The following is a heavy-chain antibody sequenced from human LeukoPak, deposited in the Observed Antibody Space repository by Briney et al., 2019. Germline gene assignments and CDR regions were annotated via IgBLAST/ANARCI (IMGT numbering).Heavy chain of an antibody. D-gene: IGHD3-10*01. CDR1: GXTFRSHA. Sequence: PGGSLRLSCSASGXTFRSHAVHWVRPAPAKGLDYVAGLSHNGGNTYYADSVKGRFTISRDNSRNTLYHQTSSLRDADTAVYYCVKNDYGSGGYLELDHWGQGTLVTVSS. CDR3: VKNDYGSGGYLELDH. V-gene: IGHV3-64D*09. CDR2: LSHNGGNT. J-gene: IGHJ4*02.